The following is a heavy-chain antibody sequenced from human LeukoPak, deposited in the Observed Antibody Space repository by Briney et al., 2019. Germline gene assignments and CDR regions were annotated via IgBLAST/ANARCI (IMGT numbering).Heavy chain of an antibody. Sequence: ASVKVSCKASGYTFTSYVISWVRQAPGQGLEWMGWISAYNGNTNYAQKYQDRVTMTTDTSTSTAYMELRSLRSDDTAVYYCARDSGETSGWYGYYYGMDVWGQGTTVTVSS. D-gene: IGHD6-19*01. CDR3: ARDSGETSGWYGYYYGMDV. J-gene: IGHJ6*02. CDR2: ISAYNGNT. V-gene: IGHV1-18*01. CDR1: GYTFTSYV.